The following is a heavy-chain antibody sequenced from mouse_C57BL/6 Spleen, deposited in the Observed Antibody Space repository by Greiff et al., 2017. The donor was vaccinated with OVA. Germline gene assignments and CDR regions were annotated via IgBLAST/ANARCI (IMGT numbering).Heavy chain of an antibody. CDR3: ARTPYDYGYAMDY. D-gene: IGHD2-4*01. CDR2: ISSGSSTI. CDR1: GFTFSDYG. Sequence: EVQRVESGGGLVKPGGSLKLSCAASGFTFSDYGMHWVRQAPEKGLEWVAYISSGSSTIYYADTVKGRFTISRDNAKNTLFLQMTSLRSEDTAMYYCARTPYDYGYAMDYWGQGTSVTVSS. J-gene: IGHJ4*01. V-gene: IGHV5-17*01.